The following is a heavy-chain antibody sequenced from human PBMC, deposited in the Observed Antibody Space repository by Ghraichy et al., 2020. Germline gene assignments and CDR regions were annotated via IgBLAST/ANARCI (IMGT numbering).Heavy chain of an antibody. Sequence: SETLSLTCTVSGGSISSSSYYWGWIRQPPGKGLEWIGSIYYSGSTYYNPSLKSRVTISVDTSKNQFSLKLSSVTAADTAVYYCARPRIAARAFDLWGRGTLVTVSS. CDR2: IYYSGST. CDR3: ARPRIAARAFDL. V-gene: IGHV4-39*01. CDR1: GGSISSSSYY. D-gene: IGHD6-6*01. J-gene: IGHJ2*01.